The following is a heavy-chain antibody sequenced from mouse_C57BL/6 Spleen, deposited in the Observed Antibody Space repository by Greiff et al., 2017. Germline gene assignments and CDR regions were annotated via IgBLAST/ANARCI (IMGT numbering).Heavy chain of an antibody. Sequence: QVQLQQSGAELVRPGASVTLSCKASGYTFTDYDMHWVKQTPVQGLEWIGAIDPETGGTAYNQKFKGKAILTADKYSSTAYMELSSLTSEDSAVYCCTRTWHSYYSSYEGVWFAYWGQGTLVTVSA. V-gene: IGHV1-15*01. CDR1: GYTFTDYD. CDR3: TRTWHSYYSSYEGVWFAY. J-gene: IGHJ3*01. CDR2: IDPETGGT. D-gene: IGHD2-5*01.